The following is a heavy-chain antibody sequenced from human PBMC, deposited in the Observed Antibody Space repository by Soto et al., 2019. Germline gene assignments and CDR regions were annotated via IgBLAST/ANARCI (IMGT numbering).Heavy chain of an antibody. V-gene: IGHV3-48*03. CDR3: SRGRSDFWSATGYFEH. CDR1: GFTFNSHE. CDR2: ISSSGTTI. D-gene: IGHD3-3*01. Sequence: GGSLRLSCPASGFTFNSHEINWVRQAPGKGLEWVAYISSSGTTIYYADSVKGRFIISRDSAENSLYLQMNSLIAEDTAVYYWSRGRSDFWSATGYFEHCGQGTLATVSS. J-gene: IGHJ4*02.